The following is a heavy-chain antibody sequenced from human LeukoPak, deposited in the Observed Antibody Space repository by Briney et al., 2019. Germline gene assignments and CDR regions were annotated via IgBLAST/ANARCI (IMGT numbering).Heavy chain of an antibody. Sequence: PGGSLRLSCAASESSVSHNYMSWVRQAPGKGLEWVSVIHSDGTTHYADSVKGRFTISRDNSKNTLYLQMNSLRVEDTAMYYCARETGYSTSWYAYYFDYWGQGTLVTVAS. J-gene: IGHJ4*02. D-gene: IGHD6-13*01. V-gene: IGHV3-53*01. CDR3: ARETGYSTSWYAYYFDY. CDR2: IHSDGTT. CDR1: ESSVSHNY.